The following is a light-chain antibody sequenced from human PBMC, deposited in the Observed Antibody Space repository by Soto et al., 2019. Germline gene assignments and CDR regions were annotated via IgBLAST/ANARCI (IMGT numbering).Light chain of an antibody. V-gene: IGKV3-15*01. J-gene: IGKJ1*01. CDR1: QSISDT. CDR3: QQYSNWPPWT. CDR2: GAS. Sequence: EIVMTQSPVTLSVSPGVIATLSCRASQSISDTLAWYQQKPGQAPRLLIHGASTRAPGFPARFSGSGSGTDFTLTISSLQSEDFAVYYCQQYSNWPPWTFGQGTKVDIK.